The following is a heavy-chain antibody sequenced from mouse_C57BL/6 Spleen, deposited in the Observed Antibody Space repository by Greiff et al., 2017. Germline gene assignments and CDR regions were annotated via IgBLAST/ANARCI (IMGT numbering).Heavy chain of an antibody. CDR3: ARYYYYGNSRYYYAMGY. D-gene: IGHD1-1*01. J-gene: IGHJ4*01. CDR2: IYPGSGST. CDR1: GYTFTSYC. Sequence: QVQLQQPGAELVKPGASVKMSCKASGYTFTSYCITWVKQRPGQGLEWIGDIYPGSGSTNYNEKFKSKATLTVDTTSSTAYMQLSGLTSEGSAVYYCARYYYYGNSRYYYAMGYWGQGTSVTVSS. V-gene: IGHV1-55*01.